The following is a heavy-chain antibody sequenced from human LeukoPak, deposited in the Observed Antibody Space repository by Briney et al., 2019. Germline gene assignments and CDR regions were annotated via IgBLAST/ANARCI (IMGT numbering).Heavy chain of an antibody. V-gene: IGHV3-7*01. D-gene: IGHD3-10*01. CDR2: INQDGTEK. Sequence: GGSLRLSFAASGLTVSSNCMSWVRQAPGKGLEWVASINQDGTEKYYVDSVKGRFTISRDNAKNSLYLQMNSLRVEDTAVFYCAKVAKYYYGSETYYFFEHWGQGTPVTASS. CDR3: AKVAKYYYGSETYYFFEH. CDR1: GLTVSSNC. J-gene: IGHJ4*02.